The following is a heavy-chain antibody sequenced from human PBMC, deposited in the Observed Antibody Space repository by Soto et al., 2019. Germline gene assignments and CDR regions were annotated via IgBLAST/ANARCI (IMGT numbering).Heavy chain of an antibody. Sequence: SVKVSCKASGGTFSSYAISWVRQAPGQGLEWMGGIIPIFGTANYAQKFQGRVTITADESTSTAYMELSSLRSEDTAVYYCARSVGYYSDSSGYYKLDYWGQGTLVTVSS. CDR3: ARSVGYYSDSSGYYKLDY. V-gene: IGHV1-69*13. J-gene: IGHJ4*02. D-gene: IGHD3-22*01. CDR1: GGTFSSYA. CDR2: IIPIFGTA.